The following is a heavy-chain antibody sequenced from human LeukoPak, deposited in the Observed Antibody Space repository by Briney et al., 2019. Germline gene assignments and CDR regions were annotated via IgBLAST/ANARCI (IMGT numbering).Heavy chain of an antibody. J-gene: IGHJ5*02. D-gene: IGHD3-3*01. CDR1: GGSISSSSYY. Sequence: SETLSLTCTVSGGSISSSSYYWGWIRQPPGKGLEWIRSIYYSGSTYYNPSLKSRVTISVDTSKHQSSLKLSSVTAADTAVYYCARDLRIPIFPGTNRWFDPWGQGPLVTVSS. CDR2: IYYSGST. V-gene: IGHV4-39*07. CDR3: ARDLRIPIFPGTNRWFDP.